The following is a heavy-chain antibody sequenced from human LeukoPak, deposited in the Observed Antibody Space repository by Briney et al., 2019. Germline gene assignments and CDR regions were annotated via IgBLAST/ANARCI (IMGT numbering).Heavy chain of an antibody. CDR1: GYTFTSYG. CDR2: ISAYNGNT. V-gene: IGHV1-18*01. Sequence: ASVKVSCKASGYTFTSYGISWVRQAPGQGLEWMGWISAYNGNTNYAQKLQGRVTMTTDTSTSTAYMELRSLRSDDTAVYYCARAYVDTAMPSDYYYYMDVWGKGTTVTVSS. CDR3: ARAYVDTAMPSDYYYYMDV. J-gene: IGHJ6*03. D-gene: IGHD5-18*01.